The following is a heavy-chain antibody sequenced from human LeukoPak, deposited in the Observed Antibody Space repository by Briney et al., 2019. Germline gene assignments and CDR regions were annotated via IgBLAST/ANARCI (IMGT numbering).Heavy chain of an antibody. Sequence: PSETLSLTCTVPGYSISSGYYWGWIRQPPGKGLEWIGSIYHSGSTYYNPSLKSRVTISVDTSKNQFSLKLSSVTAADTAVYYCAREDSSGWYSPPYDYWGQGTLVTVSS. V-gene: IGHV4-38-2*02. J-gene: IGHJ4*02. D-gene: IGHD6-19*01. CDR1: GYSISSGYY. CDR2: IYHSGST. CDR3: AREDSSGWYSPPYDY.